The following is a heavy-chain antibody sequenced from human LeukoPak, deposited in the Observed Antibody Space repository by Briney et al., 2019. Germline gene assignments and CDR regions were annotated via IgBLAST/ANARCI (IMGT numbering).Heavy chain of an antibody. J-gene: IGHJ4*02. D-gene: IGHD5-18*01. V-gene: IGHV3-23*01. CDR1: GFTFSSYA. CDR2: ISGSGYNT. Sequence: GGSLRLSCAASGFTFSSYAMNWVRQAPGKGLEWVSAISGSGYNTYYADSVKGRFTISRDNSKNTLFLQMNSLRAEDTAIYYCAKELPAIQLMVLDWGQGTLVTVSS. CDR3: AKELPAIQLMVLD.